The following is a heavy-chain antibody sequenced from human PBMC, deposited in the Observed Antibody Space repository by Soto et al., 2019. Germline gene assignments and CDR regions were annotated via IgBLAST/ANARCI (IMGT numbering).Heavy chain of an antibody. D-gene: IGHD2-15*01. J-gene: IGHJ5*02. CDR3: ARVIGVVVAAIRWFDP. Sequence: QVQLVQSGAEVKKPGASVKVSCKASGYTFTSYGISWVRQAPGQGLEWMGWISAYNGNTNYAQKLQGRVTMTTDTSTSTAYRELRSLRSDDTAVYYCARVIGVVVAAIRWFDPWGQGTLVTVSS. CDR1: GYTFTSYG. CDR2: ISAYNGNT. V-gene: IGHV1-18*01.